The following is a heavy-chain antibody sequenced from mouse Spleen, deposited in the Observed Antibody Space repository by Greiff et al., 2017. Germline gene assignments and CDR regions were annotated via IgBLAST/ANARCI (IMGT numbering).Heavy chain of an antibody. D-gene: IGHD1-1*01. CDR1: GFTFSSYT. V-gene: IGHV5-9*01. CDR2: ISGGGGNT. J-gene: IGHJ3*01. CDR3: ARPIITTVVPFAY. Sequence: EVKVVESGGGLVKPGGSLKLSCAASGFTFSSYTMSWVRQTPEKRLEWVATISGGGGNTYYPDSVKGRFTISRDNAKNTLYLQMSSLRSEDTALYYCARPIITTVVPFAYWGQGTLVTVSA.